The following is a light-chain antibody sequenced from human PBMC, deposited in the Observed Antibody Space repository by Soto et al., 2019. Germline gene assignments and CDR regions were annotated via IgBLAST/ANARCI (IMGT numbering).Light chain of an antibody. CDR2: KVS. CDR1: QSLVYSDGNTY. J-gene: IGKJ2*01. V-gene: IGKV2-30*01. CDR3: MQASSWTYP. Sequence: EAVLTQSPLSLPVTLGQPASISCRSSQSLVYSDGNTYLNWFQQRPGQSPRRLIYKVSDRASGVPDSLGGSGSGPDFTLVISRVEAADAAVYFCMQASSWTYPFGQGPKLEI.